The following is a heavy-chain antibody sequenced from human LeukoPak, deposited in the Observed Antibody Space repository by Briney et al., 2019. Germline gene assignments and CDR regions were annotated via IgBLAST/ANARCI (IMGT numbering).Heavy chain of an antibody. CDR3: TRGGGFSYGPLDY. D-gene: IGHD5-18*01. V-gene: IGHV3-74*01. CDR2: INSDGSGI. CDR1: GFTFINYW. J-gene: IGHJ4*02. Sequence: PGGSLRLSCAASGFTFINYWMHWVRQAPGKGLVWVSHINSDGSGISYADSVKGRFTISRDNAKNTLYLQMSTLRAEDTAVYYCTRGGGFSYGPLDYWGRGTLVTVSS.